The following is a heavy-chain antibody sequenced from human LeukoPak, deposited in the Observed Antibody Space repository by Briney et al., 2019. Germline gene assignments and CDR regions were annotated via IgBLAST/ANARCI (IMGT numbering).Heavy chain of an antibody. Sequence: PGGSLRLSCAASGFIFSSYGMHWVRQSPGKGLEWVAVITYDGGNRYCADSVKGRFTISRDNSQNTLYLQMNSLRAEDTAVYYCANDRFRRRTAYDMDVWGQGTTVTVSS. D-gene: IGHD3-16*01. CDR3: ANDRFRRRTAYDMDV. CDR2: ITYDGGNR. J-gene: IGHJ6*02. CDR1: GFIFSSYG. V-gene: IGHV3-30*18.